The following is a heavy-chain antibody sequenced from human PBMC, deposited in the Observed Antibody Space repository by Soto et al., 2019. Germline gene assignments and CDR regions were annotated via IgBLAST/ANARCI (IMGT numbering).Heavy chain of an antibody. Sequence: GASLKISCNGSGYSFTSYWIGWVRQMPGKGLEWTGIIYPGDSDTRYSPSFQGQVTIAADKSIRTAYLQWSSLKASDTAMYYCARRDPPSSGMDVWGQGTKVTVSS. D-gene: IGHD6-6*01. V-gene: IGHV5-51*01. CDR1: GYSFTSYW. J-gene: IGHJ6*02. CDR3: ARRDPPSSGMDV. CDR2: IYPGDSDT.